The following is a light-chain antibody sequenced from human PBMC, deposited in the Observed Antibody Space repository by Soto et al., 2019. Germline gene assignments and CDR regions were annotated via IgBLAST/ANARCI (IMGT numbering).Light chain of an antibody. CDR3: AAWDDSLNGWV. Sequence: QSVLIQPPSASGTPGQWVSISCSGSTSNNGSKAVNWYQQVPGTAPKLLIYANNQRPSGVPDRFSASKSGTSASLAISGLQSEDEADYYCAAWDDSLNGWVFGGGTKVTVL. V-gene: IGLV1-44*01. CDR1: TSNNGSKA. J-gene: IGLJ3*02. CDR2: ANN.